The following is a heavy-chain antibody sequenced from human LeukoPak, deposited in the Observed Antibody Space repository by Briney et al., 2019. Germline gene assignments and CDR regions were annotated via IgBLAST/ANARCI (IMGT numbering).Heavy chain of an antibody. CDR3: ARVGEAAAGILYYYYYMDV. D-gene: IGHD6-13*01. CDR2: IRNDGRNK. J-gene: IGHJ6*03. V-gene: IGHV3-30*02. Sequence: PGGSLRLSCAASGFTFSSYGMHWVHQAPGKGLEWVAFIRNDGRNKYYADSVKGPFTISRDNSKNTLYLQMNSLRAEDTAVYYCARVGEAAAGILYYYYYMDVWGKGTTVTISS. CDR1: GFTFSSYG.